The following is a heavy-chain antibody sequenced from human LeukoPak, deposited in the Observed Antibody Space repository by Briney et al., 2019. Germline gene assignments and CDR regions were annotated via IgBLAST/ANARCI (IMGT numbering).Heavy chain of an antibody. D-gene: IGHD6-13*01. CDR3: ARGSSGWSFDY. Sequence: GASVKVSCKASGYTFSTYHIIWVRQAPGQGLEWMGWISVYNGNTNYAQKLQGRVTMTTDTSTSTAYMELRSLRSDDTALYYCARGSSGWSFDYWGQGTLVTVSS. CDR2: ISVYNGNT. V-gene: IGHV1-18*01. J-gene: IGHJ4*02. CDR1: GYTFSTYH.